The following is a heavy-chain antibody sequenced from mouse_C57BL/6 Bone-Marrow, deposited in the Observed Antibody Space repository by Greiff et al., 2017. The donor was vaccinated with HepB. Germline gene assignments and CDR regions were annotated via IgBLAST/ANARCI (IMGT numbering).Heavy chain of an antibody. CDR2: IDPENGDT. CDR1: GFNIKDDY. V-gene: IGHV14-4*01. Sequence: VQLKQSGAELVRPGASVKLSCTASGFNIKDDYMHWVKQRPEQGLEWIGWIDPENGDTEYASKFQGKATIPADTSSNTAYLQLSSLTSEDTAVYYCTTGDAMDYWGQGTSVTVSS. CDR3: TTGDAMDY. J-gene: IGHJ4*01.